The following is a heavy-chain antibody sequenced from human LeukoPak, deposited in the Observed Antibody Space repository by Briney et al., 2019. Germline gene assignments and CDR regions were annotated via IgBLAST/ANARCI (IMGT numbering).Heavy chain of an antibody. D-gene: IGHD6-13*01. V-gene: IGHV3-30*18. Sequence: GGSLTLSCAASGFTFNSYGMHWARQAPGKALEGVTVISYDGSNKYYADSVKGRFTISRDNSKNTLYLQMNSLRAEDTAVYYCAKDWQQLVWTTFDYWGQGTLVTVSS. CDR1: GFTFNSYG. J-gene: IGHJ4*02. CDR3: AKDWQQLVWTTFDY. CDR2: ISYDGSNK.